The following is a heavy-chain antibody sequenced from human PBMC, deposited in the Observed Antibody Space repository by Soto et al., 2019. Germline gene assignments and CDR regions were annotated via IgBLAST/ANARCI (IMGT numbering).Heavy chain of an antibody. CDR2: ISTYNGNT. D-gene: IGHD6-6*01. V-gene: IGHV1-18*01. Sequence: GASVKVSCKASGYTFTSHGISWVRQAPGQGLEWMGWISTYNGNTNYAQTLQGRVTMTTDTSTSTAYMELRSLRSDDTAVYYCARSLGYSSSDWFDPWGQGTLVTVSS. J-gene: IGHJ5*02. CDR3: ARSLGYSSSDWFDP. CDR1: GYTFTSHG.